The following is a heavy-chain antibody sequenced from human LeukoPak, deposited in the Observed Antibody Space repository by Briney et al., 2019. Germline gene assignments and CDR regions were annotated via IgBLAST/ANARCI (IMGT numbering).Heavy chain of an antibody. Sequence: GASVKVSCKASGYTFTSYGISWVRQAPGQGLEWMGIINPSGGSTSYAQKFQGRVTMTRDMSTSTVYMELSSLRSEDTAVYYCARDHSSWIFDCWGQGTLVTVSS. CDR2: INPSGGST. CDR3: ARDHSSWIFDC. CDR1: GYTFTSYG. J-gene: IGHJ4*02. V-gene: IGHV1-46*01. D-gene: IGHD6-13*01.